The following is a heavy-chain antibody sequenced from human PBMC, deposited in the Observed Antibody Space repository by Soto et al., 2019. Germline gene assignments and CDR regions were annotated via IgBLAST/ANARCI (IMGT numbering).Heavy chain of an antibody. J-gene: IGHJ4*02. Sequence: PSETLSLTCTVSGGSISSYYWSWIRQPPGKGLEWIGYIYYSGSTNYNPSLKSRVTISVDTSKNQFSLKLSSVTAADTAVYYCARAYDFWSGFGIYYFDYWGQGTLVTVSS. CDR2: IYYSGST. CDR1: GGSISSYY. V-gene: IGHV4-59*08. CDR3: ARAYDFWSGFGIYYFDY. D-gene: IGHD3-3*01.